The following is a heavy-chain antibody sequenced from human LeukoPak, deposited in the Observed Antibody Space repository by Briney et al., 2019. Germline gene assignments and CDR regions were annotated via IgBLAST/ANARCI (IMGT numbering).Heavy chain of an antibody. Sequence: SETLSLTCTVSGGSINSINYYWGWIRQPPGKGLEWIGNIYYSGPTYYNPSLKSRVTISIDTSKNQFSLKLSSVTAADTAVYYCARGTVGYCSGGSCQGWFDPWGQGTLVTVSS. D-gene: IGHD2-15*01. J-gene: IGHJ5*02. CDR1: GGSINSINYY. V-gene: IGHV4-39*07. CDR2: IYYSGPT. CDR3: ARGTVGYCSGGSCQGWFDP.